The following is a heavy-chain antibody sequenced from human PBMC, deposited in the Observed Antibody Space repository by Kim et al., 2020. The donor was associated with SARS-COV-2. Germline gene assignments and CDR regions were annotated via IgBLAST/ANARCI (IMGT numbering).Heavy chain of an antibody. CDR3: ASPPVFANA. J-gene: IGHJ4*02. V-gene: IGHV4-34*01. D-gene: IGHD1-20*01. CDR2: GST. Sequence: GSTNYNPSLKSRVTISVDTSKNQFSLKLSSVTAADTAVYYCASPPVFANAWGQGTLVTVSS.